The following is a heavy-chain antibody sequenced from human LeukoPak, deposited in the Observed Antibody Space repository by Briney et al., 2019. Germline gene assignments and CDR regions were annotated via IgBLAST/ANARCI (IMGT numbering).Heavy chain of an antibody. Sequence: GASVRVSSKTSGYTFTSYSIPWVRQAPGQRPEWMGWINAGNGNTKYSKKFQGRVTITRDTSASTAYMELSSLRSEDTAVYYCARDLSLVVVSMDVWGQGTTVTVSS. D-gene: IGHD2-2*01. CDR2: INAGNGNT. CDR1: GYTFTSYS. CDR3: ARDLSLVVVSMDV. J-gene: IGHJ6*02. V-gene: IGHV1-3*01.